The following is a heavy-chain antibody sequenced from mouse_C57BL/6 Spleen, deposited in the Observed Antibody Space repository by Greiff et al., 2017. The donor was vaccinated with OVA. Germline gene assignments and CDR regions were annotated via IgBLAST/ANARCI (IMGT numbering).Heavy chain of an antibody. CDR2: INPNNGGT. CDR1: GYTFTDYY. Sequence: VQLQQSGPELVKPGASVKISCKASGYTFTDYYMNWVKQSHGKSLEWIGDINPNNGGTSYNQKFKGKATLTVDKSSSTAYMELRSLTSEDSAVYYCARSGYYYGRYYYAMDYWGQGTSVTVSS. V-gene: IGHV1-26*01. D-gene: IGHD1-1*01. CDR3: ARSGYYYGRYYYAMDY. J-gene: IGHJ4*01.